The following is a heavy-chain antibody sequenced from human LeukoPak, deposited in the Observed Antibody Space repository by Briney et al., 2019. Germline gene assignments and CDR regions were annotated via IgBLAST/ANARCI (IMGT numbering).Heavy chain of an antibody. V-gene: IGHV3-23*01. D-gene: IGHD1-26*01. CDR3: AKDAHSGSYFDY. J-gene: IGHJ4*01. CDR1: GFTFSSNA. Sequence: PGGSLRLSCAASGFTFSSNAMCWVRQAPGKGLEWVSLISGTGGTTYYADSVKGRLTISRDNSKNTLYLQMNNLRVEDTAVYYCAKDAHSGSYFDYWGQGILATVSS. CDR2: ISGTGGTT.